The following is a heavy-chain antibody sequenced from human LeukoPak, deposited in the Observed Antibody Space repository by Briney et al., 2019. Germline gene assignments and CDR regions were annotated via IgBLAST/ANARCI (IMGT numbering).Heavy chain of an antibody. CDR2: ISGSGGST. J-gene: IGHJ3*02. CDR1: GFTFISYA. V-gene: IGHV3-23*01. CDR3: ATNAGPGPDDAFDI. Sequence: GGSLRLSCAASGFTFISYALSWVRPAPGKGLDWVSTISGSGGSTYYADSVKGRFTISRDNSKNTLYLQMNSPGAEDTALYYCATNAGPGPDDAFDIWGQGTMVTVSS.